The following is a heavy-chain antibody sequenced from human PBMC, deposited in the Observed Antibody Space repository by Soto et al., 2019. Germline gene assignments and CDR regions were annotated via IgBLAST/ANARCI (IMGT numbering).Heavy chain of an antibody. CDR1: GFTFSNYW. D-gene: IGHD3-22*01. Sequence: GGPLRLSCAASGFTFSNYWMSWVRQVPGKGLEWVANIKQDGSEKWYMDSVKGRFTISRDNAKNTLYLQMNSLRAEDTAVYYCARDSYYDMPAPLGYAFDIWGQGTMVTVSS. J-gene: IGHJ3*02. CDR2: IKQDGSEK. V-gene: IGHV3-7*05. CDR3: ARDSYYDMPAPLGYAFDI.